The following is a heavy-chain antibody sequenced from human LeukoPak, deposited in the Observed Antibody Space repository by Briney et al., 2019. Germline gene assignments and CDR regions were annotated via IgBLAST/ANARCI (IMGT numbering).Heavy chain of an antibody. CDR2: IIPILGIA. D-gene: IGHD6-13*01. CDR1: GGTFSSYA. V-gene: IGHV1-69*04. Sequence: GASVKVSCTASGGTFSSYAISWVRQAPGQGLEWMGRIIPILGIANYAQKFQGRVTITADKSTSTAYMELSSLRSEDTAVYYCARGAAAGTIDPWGQGTLVTVSS. CDR3: ARGAAAGTIDP. J-gene: IGHJ5*02.